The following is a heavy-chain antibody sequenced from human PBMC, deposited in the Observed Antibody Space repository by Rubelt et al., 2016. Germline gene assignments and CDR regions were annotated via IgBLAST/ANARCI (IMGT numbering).Heavy chain of an antibody. CDR2: IHPNSGGT. D-gene: IGHD3-22*01. J-gene: IGHJ4*02. Sequence: QVQLVQSGAEVKKPGASVKVSCKASGYTFTGYYMHWVRQAPGQGLEWMGWIHPNSGGTNYAQKVQGRVTMTRDTSISTAYMELSRLRSDDTAVYYCARFAIGGHSSGYLFDYWGQGTLVTVSS. CDR1: GYTFTGYY. CDR3: ARFAIGGHSSGYLFDY. V-gene: IGHV1-2*02.